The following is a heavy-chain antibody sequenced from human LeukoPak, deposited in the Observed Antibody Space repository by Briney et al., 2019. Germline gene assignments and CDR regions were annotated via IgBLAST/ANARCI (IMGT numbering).Heavy chain of an antibody. J-gene: IGHJ6*02. CDR1: GFTFSSYA. CDR2: ISGSGGST. CDR3: ARPLTYYDFWSGLPSDYYGMDV. Sequence: GGSLRLSCAASGFTFSSYAMSWVRQAPGKGLEWVSAISGSGGSTYYADSVKGRFTISRDNSKNTLYLQMNSLRAEDTAVYYCARPLTYYDFWSGLPSDYYGMDVWGQGTTVTVSS. V-gene: IGHV3-23*01. D-gene: IGHD3-3*01.